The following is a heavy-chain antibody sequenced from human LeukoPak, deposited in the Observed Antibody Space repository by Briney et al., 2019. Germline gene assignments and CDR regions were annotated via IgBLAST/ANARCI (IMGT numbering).Heavy chain of an antibody. CDR3: TRLWGDCGGDCYSHDY. J-gene: IGHJ4*02. V-gene: IGHV4-34*01. CDR1: GGSFSGYY. D-gene: IGHD2-21*02. CDR2: INHSGST. Sequence: SETLSLTCAVYGGSFSGYYWSWIRQPPGRGLEWIGEINHSGSTNYNPSLKSRVTISVDTSKNQFSLKLSSVTAADTAVYYCTRLWGDCGGDCYSHDYWGQGALVTVSS.